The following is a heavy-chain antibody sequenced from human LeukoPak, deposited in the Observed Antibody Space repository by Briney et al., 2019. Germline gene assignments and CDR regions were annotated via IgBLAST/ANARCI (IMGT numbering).Heavy chain of an antibody. CDR3: ARGQVIYAFDI. V-gene: IGHV4-39*07. Sequence: SETLSLTCTVSGGSISSGGYYWSWIRQHPGKGLEWIGEINHSGSTNYNPSLKSRVTISVDTSKNQFSLKLSSVTAADTAVYYCARGQVIYAFDIWGQGTMVTVSS. CDR1: GGSISSGGYY. J-gene: IGHJ3*02. CDR2: INHSGST. D-gene: IGHD2-21*01.